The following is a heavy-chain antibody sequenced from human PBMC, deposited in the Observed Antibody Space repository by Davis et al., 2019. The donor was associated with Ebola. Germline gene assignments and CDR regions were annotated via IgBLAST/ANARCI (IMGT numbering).Heavy chain of an antibody. V-gene: IGHV1-18*04. CDR2: ISAYNGNT. J-gene: IGHJ5*02. CDR1: GYSLTGYY. CDR3: ARDLSRSGWFDP. D-gene: IGHD2/OR15-2a*01. Sequence: ASVKVSCKASGYSLTGYYLHWVRQAPGQGLEWMGWISAYNGNTNYAQKLQGRVTMTTDTSTSTAYMELRSLRSDDTAVYYCARDLSRSGWFDPWGQGTLVTVSS.